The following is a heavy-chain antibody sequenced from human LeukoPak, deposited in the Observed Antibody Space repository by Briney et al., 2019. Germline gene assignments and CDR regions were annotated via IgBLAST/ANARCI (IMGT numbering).Heavy chain of an antibody. CDR3: TREEDYYYYMDV. J-gene: IGHJ6*03. CDR2: IRSKPYGGTT. Sequence: GGSLRLSCTASGFTFADYTMSWFRQAPGKGLEWVGFIRSKPYGGTTEYAASVKGRFTISRDDSKSIAYLQMNSLKAEDTAIYYCTREEDYYYYMDVWGKGITVTVSS. V-gene: IGHV3-49*03. CDR1: GFTFADYT.